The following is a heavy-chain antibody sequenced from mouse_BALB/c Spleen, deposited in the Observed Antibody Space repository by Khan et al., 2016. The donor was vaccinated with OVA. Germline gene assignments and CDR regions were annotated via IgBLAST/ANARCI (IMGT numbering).Heavy chain of an antibody. D-gene: IGHD2-4*01. CDR3: ARNYDYDEGLSF. CDR1: GFSLTSYG. CDR2: IWSGGST. V-gene: IGHV2-2*02. Sequence: QVQLKQSGPGLVQPSQSLSITCTVSGFSLTSYGVHWVRQSPGKGLEWLGVIWSGGSTDYNAAFISRLSISTDNSKSQVFFKLNNLQANDTAIYYWARNYDYDEGLSFWGQGTLVTVSA. J-gene: IGHJ3*01.